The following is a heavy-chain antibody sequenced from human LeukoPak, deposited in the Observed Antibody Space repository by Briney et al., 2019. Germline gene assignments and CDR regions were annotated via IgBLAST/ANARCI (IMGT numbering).Heavy chain of an antibody. D-gene: IGHD2-15*01. V-gene: IGHV3-23*01. J-gene: IGHJ6*02. Sequence: GGSLRLSCAASGFTFSSYAMSWVRQAPGKGLEWVSAISGSGGSTYYADSVKGRFTISRDNSKNTLYLQMSSLRAEDTAVYYCAKDRVVVAAVYGMDVWGQGTTVTVSS. CDR2: ISGSGGST. CDR1: GFTFSSYA. CDR3: AKDRVVVAAVYGMDV.